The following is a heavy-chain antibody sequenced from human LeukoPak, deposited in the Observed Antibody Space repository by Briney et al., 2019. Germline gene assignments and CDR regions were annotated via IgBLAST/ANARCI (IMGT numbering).Heavy chain of an antibody. V-gene: IGHV4-39*01. CDR3: ARRRATGSRKGTFDY. CDR1: GGSINY. J-gene: IGHJ4*02. Sequence: SETLSLTCTVSGGSINYGGWIRQPPGKGLEWIGSLYYSGTTHYNPSLKSRVTISVDTSKNQFSLKLSSVTAADTAVYYCARRRATGSRKGTFDYWGQGTLVTVSS. CDR2: LYYSGTT. D-gene: IGHD3-9*01.